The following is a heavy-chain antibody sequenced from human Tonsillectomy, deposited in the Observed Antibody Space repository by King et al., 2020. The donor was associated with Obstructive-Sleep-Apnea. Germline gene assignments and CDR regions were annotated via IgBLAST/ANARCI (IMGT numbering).Heavy chain of an antibody. CDR1: GFSLSNARMG. Sequence: TLKESGPVLVKPTETLTLTCTVSGFSLSNARMGVSWSRQPPGKALEWLAHIFSNDEKSYSTSLKSRLTISKDTSKSQVVLTMTNMYPVDTATYYCARIGDYDILTGYYSPFDYWGQGTLVTVSS. D-gene: IGHD3-9*01. CDR2: IFSNDEK. CDR3: ARIGDYDILTGYYSPFDY. J-gene: IGHJ4*02. V-gene: IGHV2-26*01.